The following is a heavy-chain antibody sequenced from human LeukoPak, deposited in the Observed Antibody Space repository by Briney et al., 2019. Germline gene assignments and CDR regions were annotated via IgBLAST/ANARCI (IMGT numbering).Heavy chain of an antibody. V-gene: IGHV3-23*01. CDR1: GFTFSSYA. CDR2: ISGSGGSI. D-gene: IGHD2-15*01. Sequence: GGSLRLSCAASGFTFSSYAMSWVRQAPGRGLAWVSAISGSGGSIYYEDSVRGRVTISRDNSKDTLYLQMNSLRAEDTAVYYCAKDLGYCSGGSGYSNPYYYGMDVWGQGTTVTVSS. CDR3: AKDLGYCSGGSGYSNPYYYGMDV. J-gene: IGHJ6*02.